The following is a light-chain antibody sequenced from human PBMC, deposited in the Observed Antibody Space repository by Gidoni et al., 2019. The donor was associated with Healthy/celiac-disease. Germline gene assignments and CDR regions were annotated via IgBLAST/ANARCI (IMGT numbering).Light chain of an antibody. V-gene: IGLV2-11*01. J-gene: IGLJ2*01. CDR2: DVN. CDR1: SGDVGGYSF. CDR3: CSYAGSSTFVV. Sequence: QSALTQPRSVSGSPGQSVTISCTGTSGDVGGYSFVSWYQQHPGLAPKLILFDVNTRPSGVPDRFSGSKSGNTASLTISGLQTDDEADYYCCSYAGSSTFVVFGGGTKLTVL.